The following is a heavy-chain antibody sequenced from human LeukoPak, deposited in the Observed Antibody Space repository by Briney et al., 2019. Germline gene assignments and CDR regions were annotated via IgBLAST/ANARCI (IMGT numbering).Heavy chain of an antibody. J-gene: IGHJ6*02. Sequence: PSDTLSLTCTVSGGSISTYYWSWIRQPPGKGLEWIGYIHYSGNTNYNRSLRSRVTISLDTSKNQFSLKLTSVTAADTAVYYCARKISQVDVWGQGTTVTVFS. CDR2: IHYSGNT. V-gene: IGHV4-59*07. CDR1: GGSISTYY. CDR3: ARKISQVDV.